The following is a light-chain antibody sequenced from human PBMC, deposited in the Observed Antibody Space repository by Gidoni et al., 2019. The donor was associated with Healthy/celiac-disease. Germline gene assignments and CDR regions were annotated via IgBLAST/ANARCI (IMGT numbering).Light chain of an antibody. J-gene: IGKJ4*01. V-gene: IGKV1-39*01. CDR2: AAS. Sequence: DIQMTQSPSSLSASVGDRVTSTCRASQSISSYLNWYQQKPGKAPKLLIYAASSLQSGVPSRFSGSGSGTDFTLTISILQPEYFATYYCQQSYSTPPLTFGGGTQVEIK. CDR1: QSISSY. CDR3: QQSYSTPPLT.